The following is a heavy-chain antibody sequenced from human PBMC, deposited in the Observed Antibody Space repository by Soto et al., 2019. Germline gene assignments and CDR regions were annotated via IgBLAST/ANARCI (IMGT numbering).Heavy chain of an antibody. Sequence: EVQLVESGGGLVQPGGSLRLSCAASGFSVSTNYMNWVRQAPGKGLEWVSVIYSGGTTYYADSVKCRFTISRDNSKNTLYLQMNSLRAEDTAVYYCTRGRSASSDFDYWRQGTLVTVSS. CDR1: GFSVSTNY. D-gene: IGHD3-10*01. V-gene: IGHV3-66*01. J-gene: IGHJ4*02. CDR2: IYSGGTT. CDR3: TRGRSASSDFDY.